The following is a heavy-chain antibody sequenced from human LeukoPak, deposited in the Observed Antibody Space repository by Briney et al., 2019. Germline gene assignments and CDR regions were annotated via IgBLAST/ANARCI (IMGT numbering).Heavy chain of an antibody. Sequence: ASVKVSCKASGYTFTNYGISWVRQAPGQGLEWMGRISAYNGNTDYAQKLQGRVTMTTDTSTTTAYMELRSLRSDDTAVYYCARDVGCCSSTSCSRGDYWGQGTLVTVSS. J-gene: IGHJ4*02. CDR1: GYTFTNYG. CDR3: ARDVGCCSSTSCSRGDY. V-gene: IGHV1-18*01. D-gene: IGHD2-2*01. CDR2: ISAYNGNT.